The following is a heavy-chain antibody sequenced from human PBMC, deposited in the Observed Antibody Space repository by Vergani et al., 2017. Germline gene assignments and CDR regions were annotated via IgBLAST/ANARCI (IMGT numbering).Heavy chain of an antibody. CDR3: AKVGRSEVAGTFGAFDI. CDR2: LSASDRRT. V-gene: IGHV3-23*04. J-gene: IGHJ3*02. D-gene: IGHD6-19*01. CDR1: GITFKNAW. Sequence: EVQVVESGGGLIKPGGSLRLSCVVSGITFKNAWLNWVRQAPGKGLEWVSTLSASDRRTHYADSVKGRFTISRYISKTTLFLHMNSLRPEDTAVYYCAKVGRSEVAGTFGAFDIWGQGTMVTVSS.